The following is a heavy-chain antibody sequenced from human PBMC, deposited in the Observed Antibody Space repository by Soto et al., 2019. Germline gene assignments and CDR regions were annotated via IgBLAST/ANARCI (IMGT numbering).Heavy chain of an antibody. CDR1: GFTFDDYA. CDR2: ISWNSGSI. J-gene: IGHJ5*02. V-gene: IGHV3-9*01. Sequence: EVQLVESGGGLVQPGRSLRLSCAASGFTFDDYAMHWVRQAPGKGLEWVSGISWNSGSIGYADSVQGRFTISRDNAKNSLYLQMNSLRAEDTALYYCAKDLGRDIVVVPAPNWFDPWGQGTLVTVSS. D-gene: IGHD2-2*01. CDR3: AKDLGRDIVVVPAPNWFDP.